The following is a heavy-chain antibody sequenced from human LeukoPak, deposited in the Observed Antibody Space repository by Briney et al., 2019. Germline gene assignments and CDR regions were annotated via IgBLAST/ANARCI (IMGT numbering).Heavy chain of an antibody. D-gene: IGHD4-23*01. CDR3: ARRDYGGKHFDY. J-gene: IGHJ4*02. CDR2: IYPGDSDT. Sequence: GESLKISCKGSGYTFSSYWIAWVRQMPGKGLEWMVIIYPGDSDTRYSTSFQGQVTILADKSISNAYLQWSSLKASDTAMYYCARRDYGGKHFDYWGQGTLVTVSS. V-gene: IGHV5-51*01. CDR1: GYTFSSYW.